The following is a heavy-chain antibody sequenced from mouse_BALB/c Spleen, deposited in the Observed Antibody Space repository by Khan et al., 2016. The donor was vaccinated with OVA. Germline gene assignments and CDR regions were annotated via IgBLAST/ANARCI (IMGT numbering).Heavy chain of an antibody. Sequence: EVKLLESGPDLVKPGASVKISCKASGYSFTVYYMTWVKQSHGKSPEWIGRVNPNNGDTNYNQNFKGKAILTVDKSSNTAYMELRSLTSEDSAVFYCARGYEFFPYWGQGILVTVSA. CDR1: GYSFTVYY. CDR3: ARGYEFFPY. CDR2: VNPNNGDT. J-gene: IGHJ3*01. D-gene: IGHD2-12*01. V-gene: IGHV1-26*01.